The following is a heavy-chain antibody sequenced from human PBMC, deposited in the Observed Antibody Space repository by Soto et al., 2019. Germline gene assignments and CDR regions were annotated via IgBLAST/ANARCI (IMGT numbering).Heavy chain of an antibody. V-gene: IGHV4-30-4*01. CDR2: IYKSATT. D-gene: IGHD2-15*01. J-gene: IGHJ5*01. CDR3: ARGRYCLTGRCFPNWFDS. CDR1: GDSISTVDYF. Sequence: GPGPELTSETLSLTCSVSGDSISTVDYFWAWIRQPPGQALEYIGYIYKSATTYYNPSFESRVAISLDTSKSQFSLNVTSVTAADTAVYFCARGRYCLTGRCFPNWFDSWGQGTLVTVSS.